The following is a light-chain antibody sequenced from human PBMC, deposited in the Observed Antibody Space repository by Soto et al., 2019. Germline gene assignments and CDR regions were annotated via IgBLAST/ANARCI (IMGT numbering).Light chain of an antibody. J-gene: IGKJ4*01. CDR2: KAS. CDR3: QQVNNYPLT. CDR1: QTISSW. V-gene: IGKV1-5*03. Sequence: DIQMTQSPSTLSGSVGDRVTITCRASQTISSWLAWYQQKPGKAPKLLIYKASTLKSGVPSRFSGSESGTDFTLTISSLQPEDFGTYYCQQVNNYPLTFGGGTKVDIK.